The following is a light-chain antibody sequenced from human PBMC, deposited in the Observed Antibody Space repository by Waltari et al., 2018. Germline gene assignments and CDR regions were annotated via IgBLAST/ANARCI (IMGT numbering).Light chain of an antibody. J-gene: IGKJ5*01. CDR1: QSIRDN. V-gene: IGKV3-15*01. CDR3: QQYNRWPPIT. Sequence: VMTQSPATLSASTGEIVTLSCTASQSIRDNLAWYQQKPGHQAPRLLIYGAFTRASGIPASFTGSGSGTEFTLTISSLQSDDSAIYYCQQYNRWPPITFGQGTRLEIK. CDR2: GAF.